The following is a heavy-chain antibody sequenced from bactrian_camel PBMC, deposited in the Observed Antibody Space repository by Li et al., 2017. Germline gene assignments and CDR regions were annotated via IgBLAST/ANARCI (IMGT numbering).Heavy chain of an antibody. V-gene: IGHV3S40*01. J-gene: IGHJ6*01. CDR3: AAFRDYLFVGDGLCSEKAFGY. D-gene: IGHD3*01. CDR2: IYTGDGRT. CDR1: GYTYSDNC. Sequence: VQLVESGGGSVQTGGSLRLSCTASGYTYSDNCMGWFRQAPGKEREGVATIYTGDGRTYYADSAKGRFTISQDNAKNTVYLQMNSLKPADTAVYYCAAFRDYLFVGDGLCSEKAFGYWGQGTQVTVS.